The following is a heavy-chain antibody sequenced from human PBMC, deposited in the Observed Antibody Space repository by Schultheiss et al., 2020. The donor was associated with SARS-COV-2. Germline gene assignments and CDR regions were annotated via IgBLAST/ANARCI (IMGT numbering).Heavy chain of an antibody. CDR2: IKSKTDGGTT. CDR3: ATEYYYPVDY. Sequence: GGSLRLSCAASGFTFSNAWMSWVRQAPGKGLEWVGRIKSKTDGGTTDYAAPAKGRFTISRDDSKSIAYLQMNSLKTEDTAVYYCATEYYYPVDYWGQGTLVTVSS. CDR1: GFTFSNAW. J-gene: IGHJ4*02. D-gene: IGHD3-16*01. V-gene: IGHV3-15*01.